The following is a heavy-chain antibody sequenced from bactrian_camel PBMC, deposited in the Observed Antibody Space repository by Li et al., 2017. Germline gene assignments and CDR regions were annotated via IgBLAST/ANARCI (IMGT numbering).Heavy chain of an antibody. CDR2: INTSGGNT. Sequence: VQLVESGGGLVQPGGSLRLSCAASGFTLSSNDMSWVRQAPGKGLEWISTINTSGGNTYYADSVKGRFTISRDNAKNTLYPQMNTLKSEDTAVYWCAQWGSGGYCDRFAVPCLGFGYWGQGTQVTVS. J-gene: IGHJ6*01. CDR1: GFTLSSND. CDR3: AQWGSGGYCDRFAVPCLGFGY. V-gene: IGHV3S40*01. D-gene: IGHD2*01.